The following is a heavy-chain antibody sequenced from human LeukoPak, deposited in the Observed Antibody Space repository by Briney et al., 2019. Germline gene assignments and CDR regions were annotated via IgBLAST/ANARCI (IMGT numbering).Heavy chain of an antibody. J-gene: IGHJ3*02. CDR2: IYHSGST. D-gene: IGHD2-8*01. CDR1: GGSISSGGYY. V-gene: IGHV4-30-2*01. Sequence: SETLSLTCTVSGGSISSGGYYWSWIRQPPGKGLEWIGYIYHSGSTYYNPSLKSRVTISVDRSKNQFSLKLSSVTAADTAVYYCARDCTNGVCHSFDAFDIWGQGTMVTVSS. CDR3: ARDCTNGVCHSFDAFDI.